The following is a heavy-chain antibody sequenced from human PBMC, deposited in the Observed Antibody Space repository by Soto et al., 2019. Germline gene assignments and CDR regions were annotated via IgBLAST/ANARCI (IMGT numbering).Heavy chain of an antibody. CDR3: ARSFYGVDL. CDR2: IHSRGTT. J-gene: IGHJ6*02. CDR1: IGSFDSYY. V-gene: IGHV4-4*07. Sequence: SETLSLTCTVSIGSFDSYYWSWIRQPAGKGLEWMGHIHSRGTTNYNPSLKSRITMSIDTSKRQLSLTVSSVTAADTAVYYCARSFYGVDLWGQGTPVTVSS.